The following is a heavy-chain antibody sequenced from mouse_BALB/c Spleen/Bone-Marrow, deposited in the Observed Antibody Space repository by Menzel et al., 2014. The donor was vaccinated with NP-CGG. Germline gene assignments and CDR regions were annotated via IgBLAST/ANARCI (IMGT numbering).Heavy chain of an antibody. CDR1: GFSLIGNG. J-gene: IGHJ1*01. D-gene: IGHD2-10*02. CDR3: ARDGSIWWYFAV. V-gene: IGHV2-6-7*01. CDR2: IWGDGST. Sequence: VMLVESGPGLVSPSQSLSITCTVSGFSLIGNGVNWVRQPPGKGLEWLGMIWGDGSTDYNSALKSRLSISKDNSKSXVFLKKNSLQTDDTARDYCARDGSIWWYFAVWGAETTLSVSS.